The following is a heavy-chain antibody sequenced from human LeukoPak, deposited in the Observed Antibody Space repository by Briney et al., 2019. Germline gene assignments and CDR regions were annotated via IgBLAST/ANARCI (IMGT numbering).Heavy chain of an antibody. V-gene: IGHV4-31*03. CDR2: IYYSGST. Sequence: PSQTLSLTCTVSGGSISSGGYYWSWIRQHPGKGLEWIGYIYYSGSTYYNPSLKSRVTISVDTSKNQFSLKLSSVTAADTAVYYCARGYIFSYYYYGMDVWGQGTTVTVSS. D-gene: IGHD3-3*02. CDR3: ARGYIFSYYYYGMDV. J-gene: IGHJ6*02. CDR1: GGSISSGGYY.